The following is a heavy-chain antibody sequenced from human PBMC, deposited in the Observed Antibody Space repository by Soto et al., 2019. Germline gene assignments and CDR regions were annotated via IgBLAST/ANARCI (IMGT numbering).Heavy chain of an antibody. CDR1: GYTFTSYY. J-gene: IGHJ4*02. V-gene: IGHV1-46*03. D-gene: IGHD5-18*01. CDR2: INPSGGST. CDR3: ARENGDTAMVNGFDY. Sequence: GASVKVSCKASGYTFTSYYMHWVRQAPGQGLEWMGIINPSGGSTSYAQKFQGRVTMTRDTSTSTVYMELSSLRSEDTAVYYCARENGDTAMVNGFDYWGQGTLVTVSS.